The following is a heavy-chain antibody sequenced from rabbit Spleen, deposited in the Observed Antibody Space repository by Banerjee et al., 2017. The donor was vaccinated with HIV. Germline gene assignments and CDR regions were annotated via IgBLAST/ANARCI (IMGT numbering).Heavy chain of an antibody. CDR3: ARDLVAVIGWNFNL. CDR2: IGIGGAVGT. J-gene: IGHJ4*01. CDR1: GIDLSYNA. V-gene: IGHV1S45*01. Sequence: QEQLVESGGGLVQPGGSLTLSCKVSGIDLSYNAMSWVRQAPGKGLEWIGCIGIGGAVGTYYASWAKGRFTISKTSSTTVTLQMTSLTDADTATYFCARDLVAVIGWNFNLWGQGTLVTVS. D-gene: IGHD1-1*01.